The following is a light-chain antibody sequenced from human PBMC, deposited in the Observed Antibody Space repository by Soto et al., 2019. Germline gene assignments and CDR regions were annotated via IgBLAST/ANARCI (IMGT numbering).Light chain of an antibody. J-gene: IGLJ3*02. V-gene: IGLV2-18*02. Sequence: QSVLTQPPSVSGSPGQSVTISCTGTSSDVGYYNRVSWYQQPPGTAPKLMIYEVSNRPSGVPDRFSGSKSGNTASLTISGLQAEDEADYYCSSYTSTTTCGVFGGGTQLTVL. CDR3: SSYTSTTTCGV. CDR1: SSDVGYYNR. CDR2: EVS.